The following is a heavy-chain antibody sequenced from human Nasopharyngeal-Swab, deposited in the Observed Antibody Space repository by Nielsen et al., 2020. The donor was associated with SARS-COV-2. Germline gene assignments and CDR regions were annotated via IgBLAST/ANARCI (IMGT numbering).Heavy chain of an antibody. Sequence: GESLKISCAASGFTFSSYGMHWVRQAPGKGLEWVAVIWYDGSNKYYADSVKGRFTISRDNSKNMVYLQMDSLRAGDTAVYYCAKARNYYDSYPHHWGQGTLVTVSS. J-gene: IGHJ5*02. D-gene: IGHD3-3*01. CDR3: AKARNYYDSYPHH. CDR2: IWYDGSNK. CDR1: GFTFSSYG. V-gene: IGHV3-33*06.